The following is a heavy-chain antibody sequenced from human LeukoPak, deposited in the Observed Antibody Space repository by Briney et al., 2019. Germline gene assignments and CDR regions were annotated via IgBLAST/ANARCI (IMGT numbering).Heavy chain of an antibody. J-gene: IGHJ3*02. Sequence: GSLRLSCAASGFTFSSYAMSWIRQPPGKGLEWIGEINHSGSTNYNLSLKSRVTISVDTSKNQFSLKLSSVTAADTAVYYCASIVVVTAILNDAFDIWGQGTMVTVSS. V-gene: IGHV4-34*01. CDR3: ASIVVVTAILNDAFDI. CDR2: INHSGST. D-gene: IGHD2-21*02. CDR1: GFTFSSYA.